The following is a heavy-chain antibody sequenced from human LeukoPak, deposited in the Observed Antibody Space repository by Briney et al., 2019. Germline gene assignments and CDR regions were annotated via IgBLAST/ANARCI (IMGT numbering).Heavy chain of an antibody. Sequence: SETLSLTCTVSGGSISSYYWSWIRQPPGKGLEWIGYIYYSGSTNYNPSLKSRVTISVDTSKNQFSLKLSSVTAADTAVYYCARDRNLYYFDYWGQGALVTVSS. CDR3: ARDRNLYYFDY. D-gene: IGHD4-11*01. CDR1: GGSISSYY. J-gene: IGHJ4*02. CDR2: IYYSGST. V-gene: IGHV4-59*01.